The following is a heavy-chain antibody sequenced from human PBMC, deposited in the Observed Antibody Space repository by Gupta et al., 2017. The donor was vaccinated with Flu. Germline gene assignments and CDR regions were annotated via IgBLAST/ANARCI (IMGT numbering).Heavy chain of an antibody. Sequence: QVQLVQSGAEVKKPGSSVKVSCKASGGTFSIYALSWVRPAPGQGLDWMGGIITIFGTANDAQKFQGRVTITADEATSTAYMELSSLRSEDTAVYYCATAGDSSGPNQNYFDYWGQGTLVTVSS. V-gene: IGHV1-69*01. D-gene: IGHD3-22*01. CDR1: GGTFSIYA. CDR2: IITIFGTA. J-gene: IGHJ4*02. CDR3: ATAGDSSGPNQNYFDY.